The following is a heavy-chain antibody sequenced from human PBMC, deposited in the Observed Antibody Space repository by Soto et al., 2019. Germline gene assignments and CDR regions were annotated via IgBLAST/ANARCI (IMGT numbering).Heavy chain of an antibody. D-gene: IGHD3-3*01. CDR2: ISAYNGNT. Sequence: GASVKVSCKASGYTFTSNGISWVRQAPRQGLEWMGWISAYNGNTNYAQKLQGRVTMTTDTSTSTAYMELRSLRSDDTAVYYCARRTILGPYHEGPYAFDIWGQGTMVTVSS. V-gene: IGHV1-18*01. CDR1: GYTFTSNG. CDR3: ARRTILGPYHEGPYAFDI. J-gene: IGHJ3*02.